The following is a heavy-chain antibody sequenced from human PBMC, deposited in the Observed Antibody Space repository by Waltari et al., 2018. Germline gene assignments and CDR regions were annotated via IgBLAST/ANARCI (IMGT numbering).Heavy chain of an antibody. CDR3: AGGTIGSGSYYDGGMDV. Sequence: QVQLQQWAAGLLKPSETLSPTCDVYGWSFNTYSWAWIRQPPGKGLEWIGEINYSGDANYNPSLKRRVTISVDTSKNRFSLKLNSVTAADTAVYYCAGGTIGSGSYYDGGMDVWGQGTTVTVSS. CDR2: INYSGDA. V-gene: IGHV4-34*01. CDR1: GWSFNTYS. D-gene: IGHD1-26*01. J-gene: IGHJ6*02.